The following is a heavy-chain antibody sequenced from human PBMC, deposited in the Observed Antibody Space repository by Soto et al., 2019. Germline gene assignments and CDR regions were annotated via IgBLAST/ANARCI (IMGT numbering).Heavy chain of an antibody. Sequence: GGSLRLSCAASGFSFSTYNMNWVRQAPGKGLEWVSSINGRSNYKYYTDSVKGRFTISRDSPKNSLYLQMNSLRAEDTAVYYCARDSGHLSNYVSDALDFWGRGTMVTVSS. CDR1: GFSFSTYN. V-gene: IGHV3-21*01. CDR3: ARDSGHLSNYVSDALDF. CDR2: INGRSNYK. D-gene: IGHD3-16*01. J-gene: IGHJ3*01.